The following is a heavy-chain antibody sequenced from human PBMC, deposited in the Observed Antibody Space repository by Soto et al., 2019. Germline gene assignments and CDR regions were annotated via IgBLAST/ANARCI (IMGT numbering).Heavy chain of an antibody. V-gene: IGHV4-59*01. CDR3: ARAHCSNGICYAFDI. CDR2: IHHSGDT. J-gene: IGHJ3*02. D-gene: IGHD2-8*01. Sequence: SETLSLTCAVSGGSMSFYSWSWIRQPPGKGLEWIGYIHHSGDTAYNPSLKSRVTISVDRPQNQLSLKLTSVTTADTAVYYCARAHCSNGICYAFDIWGPGTKVTVSS. CDR1: GGSMSFYS.